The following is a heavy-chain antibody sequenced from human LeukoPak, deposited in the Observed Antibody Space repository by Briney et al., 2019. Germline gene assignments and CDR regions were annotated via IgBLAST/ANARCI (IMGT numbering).Heavy chain of an antibody. J-gene: IGHJ4*02. CDR2: IYSGGST. CDR1: GFTFSSNY. V-gene: IGHV3-66*01. D-gene: IGHD3-10*02. Sequence: GGTLRLSCAASGFTFSSNYMSWVRQAPGKGLEWVSVIYSGGSTYYADSVKGRFTISRDNSKNTLCLQMNSLGAADTAVYYCARGFLFRGGYYFDDWGQGTLVTVSS. CDR3: ARGFLFRGGYYFDD.